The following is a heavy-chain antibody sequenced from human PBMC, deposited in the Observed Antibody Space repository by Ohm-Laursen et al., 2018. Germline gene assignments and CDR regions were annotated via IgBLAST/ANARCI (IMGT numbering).Heavy chain of an antibody. J-gene: IGHJ5*02. CDR3: ARDSNPGFDP. CDR1: GGTFSSYA. CDR2: ISPIFGTA. Sequence: SVKVSCKASGGTFSSYAISWVRQAPGQGLEWMGGISPIFGTANYAQKFQGRVTMTRDTSISTAYMELSRLRSDDTAVYYCARDSNPGFDPWGQGTLVTVSS. V-gene: IGHV1-69*05.